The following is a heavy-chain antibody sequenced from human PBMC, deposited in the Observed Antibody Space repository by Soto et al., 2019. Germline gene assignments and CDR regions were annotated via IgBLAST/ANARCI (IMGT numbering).Heavy chain of an antibody. D-gene: IGHD2-15*01. CDR3: ARGSGWRVDP. CDR1: GGSVSGDDW. CDR2: IYQSGTT. J-gene: IGHJ5*02. Sequence: QVQLQESGPGLVKPSETLSLTCAVSGGSVSGDDWWSWVRQPPEKGLEWIGEIYQSGTTNYNPSLNRRVTISLDKSKNQRSLKLTSLTAAGTAVYYCARGSGWRVDPWGQGTLVTVSS. V-gene: IGHV4-4*02.